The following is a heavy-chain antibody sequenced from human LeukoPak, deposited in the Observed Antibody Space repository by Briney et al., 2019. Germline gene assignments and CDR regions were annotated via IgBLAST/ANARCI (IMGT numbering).Heavy chain of an antibody. CDR2: IWYDGSNK. CDR3: ARDVMTTTGMDV. V-gene: IGHV3-33*01. J-gene: IGHJ6*02. Sequence: GGSLRLSCVASGFTFSSYGMHWVRQAPGKGLEWVAVIWYDGSNKYYADSVKGRFTISRDDSKNTLYLQMNSLRAEDTAVYYCARDVMTTTGMDVWGQGTTVTVSS. CDR1: GFTFSSYG. D-gene: IGHD4-17*01.